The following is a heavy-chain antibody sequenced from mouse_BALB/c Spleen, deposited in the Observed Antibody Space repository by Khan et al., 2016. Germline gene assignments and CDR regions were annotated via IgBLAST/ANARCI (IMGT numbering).Heavy chain of an antibody. CDR3: ASRNWDVDY. J-gene: IGHJ2*01. CDR1: GYSITSDYA. Sequence: EVKLLESGPGLVKPSQSLSLTCTVTGYSITSDYAWNWIRQFPGNKLEWMGYISYSGSTSYNPSLKSRISITRDPSKNQFFLQLNSVTTEDTATYYCASRNWDVDYWGQGTTLTVSS. CDR2: ISYSGST. D-gene: IGHD4-1*02. V-gene: IGHV3-2*02.